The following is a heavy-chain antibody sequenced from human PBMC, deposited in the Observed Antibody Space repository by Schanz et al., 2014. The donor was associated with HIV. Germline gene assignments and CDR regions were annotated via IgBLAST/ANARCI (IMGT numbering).Heavy chain of an antibody. CDR1: GFPFAAYA. Sequence: EVLLVESGGGFVQPGGSLRLSCATSGFPFAAYAMTWVRQAPGKGLEWVSAMDGVGDNTYYADSVKGRFTISRDNSKNTVYLRMSGLRAEDTAVYYCANQRYSGTYRPFDYWGQGTLVTVSS. CDR2: MDGVGDNT. D-gene: IGHD1-26*01. CDR3: ANQRYSGTYRPFDY. J-gene: IGHJ4*02. V-gene: IGHV3-23*04.